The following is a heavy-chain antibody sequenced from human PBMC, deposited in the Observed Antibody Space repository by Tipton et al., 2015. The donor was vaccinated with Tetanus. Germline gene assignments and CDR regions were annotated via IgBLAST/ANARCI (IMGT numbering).Heavy chain of an antibody. Sequence: SLRLSCAASGFTFNYYWMSWVRQALGKGLEWVANIKHDGSEKYYVDSMRGRFTISRDNAKNSLYLQMSSLRAEDTAVYYCARGMDYDSSGIDDFWGQGTLVTVSS. D-gene: IGHD3-22*01. J-gene: IGHJ4*02. CDR3: ARGMDYDSSGIDDF. CDR2: IKHDGSEK. CDR1: GFTFNYYW. V-gene: IGHV3-7*03.